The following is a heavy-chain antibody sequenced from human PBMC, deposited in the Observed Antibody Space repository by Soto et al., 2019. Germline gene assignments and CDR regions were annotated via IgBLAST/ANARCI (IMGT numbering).Heavy chain of an antibody. CDR3: ARGYCSNTSCRTACWFDP. CDR1: GGSISSGDYY. V-gene: IGHV4-30-4*01. J-gene: IGHJ5*02. Sequence: ASETLSLTCTVSGGSISSGDYYWSWIRQPPGKGLEWIGYIYYSESTYYNPSLKSRVTISVDTSKNQFSLKLSSVTAADTAVYYCARGYCSNTSCRTACWFDPWGQGTLVTVSS. CDR2: IYYSEST. D-gene: IGHD2-2*01.